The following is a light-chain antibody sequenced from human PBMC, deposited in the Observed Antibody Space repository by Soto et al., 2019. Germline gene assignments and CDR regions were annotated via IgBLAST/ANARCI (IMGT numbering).Light chain of an antibody. CDR1: QSVSNNY. Sequence: EIVLTQSPGTLSLSPGERATLSCRASQSVSNNYLAWYQQKPGQAPRLLIFGASKRATGIPDRFSGSGSETDFTLTISRLEPEDFALYYCQQYGGSPITFGQGTRLEIK. V-gene: IGKV3-20*01. CDR2: GAS. J-gene: IGKJ5*01. CDR3: QQYGGSPIT.